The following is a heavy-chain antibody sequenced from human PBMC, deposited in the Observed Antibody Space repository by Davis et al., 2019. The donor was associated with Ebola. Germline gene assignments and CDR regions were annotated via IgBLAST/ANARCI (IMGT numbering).Heavy chain of an antibody. D-gene: IGHD2-15*01. J-gene: IGHJ6*02. CDR3: ARDLGYCSGGSCYHYGMDV. CDR1: GYTFTSYG. Sequence: ASVKVSCKASGYTFTSYGISWVRQAPGQGLEWMGWISTYNGNTNYAQKLQGRVTMTTDTSTSTAYMELRSLRSDDTAVYYCARDLGYCSGGSCYHYGMDVWGQGTTVTVSS. V-gene: IGHV1-18*01. CDR2: ISTYNGNT.